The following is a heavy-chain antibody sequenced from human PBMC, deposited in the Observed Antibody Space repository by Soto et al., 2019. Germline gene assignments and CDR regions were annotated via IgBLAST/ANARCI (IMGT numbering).Heavy chain of an antibody. D-gene: IGHD3-3*01. CDR3: ARTEPFITIFGVVTKESWFDP. Sequence: SVKVSCKASGGTFSSYAISWVRQASGQGLEWMGGIIPIFGTANYAQKFQGRVTITADKSTSTAYMELSSLRSEDTAVYYCARTEPFITIFGVVTKESWFDPWGQGTLVTVSS. J-gene: IGHJ5*02. CDR1: GGTFSSYA. CDR2: IIPIFGTA. V-gene: IGHV1-69*06.